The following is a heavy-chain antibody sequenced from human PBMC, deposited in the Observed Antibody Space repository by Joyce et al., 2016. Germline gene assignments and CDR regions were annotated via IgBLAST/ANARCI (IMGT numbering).Heavy chain of an antibody. V-gene: IGHV1-69*02. CDR3: AGTFNYPPHDGMDV. Sequence: QVHLVQSGAEVKKSGSSVRVPCKASGGSFNKYTVPWVRQAPGQGLGWMGRIIPMLNRANYAQAFQGRVTITAETSTTTAYMQQADLRFDDTAVYFCAGTFNYPPHDGMDVWGQGTTVTVSS. CDR1: GGSFNKYT. CDR2: IIPMLNRA. D-gene: IGHD4-11*01. J-gene: IGHJ6*02.